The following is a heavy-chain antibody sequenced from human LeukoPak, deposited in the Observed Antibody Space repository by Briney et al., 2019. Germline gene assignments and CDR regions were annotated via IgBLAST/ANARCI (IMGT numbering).Heavy chain of an antibody. CDR1: GYSISSGYY. CDR3: ARDPGSSYFDY. CDR2: IYHGGST. Sequence: PSETLSLTCAVSGYSISSGYYWGWIRQPPGEGLEWIGSIYHGGSTYYNPSLKSRVTMSVDTSKNQFSLKLSSVTAADTAVYYCARDPGSSYFDYWGQGTLVTVSS. J-gene: IGHJ4*02. D-gene: IGHD1-26*01. V-gene: IGHV4-38-2*02.